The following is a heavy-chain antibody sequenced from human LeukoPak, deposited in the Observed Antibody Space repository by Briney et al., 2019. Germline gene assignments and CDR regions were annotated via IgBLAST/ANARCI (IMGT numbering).Heavy chain of an antibody. D-gene: IGHD1-1*01. CDR1: GGSFSGYY. CDR3: ARFLTGNDFDY. V-gene: IGHV4-34*01. J-gene: IGHJ4*02. Sequence: PSETLSLTCAVYGGSFSGYYWSWIRQPPGKGLEWIGEINHSGSTNYNPSLKRRVTISVDTSKNQFSLKLSSVTAADTAVYYCARFLTGNDFDYWGQGTLVTVSS. CDR2: INHSGST.